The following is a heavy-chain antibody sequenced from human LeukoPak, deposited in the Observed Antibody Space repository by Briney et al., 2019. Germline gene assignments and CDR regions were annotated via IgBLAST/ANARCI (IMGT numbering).Heavy chain of an antibody. J-gene: IGHJ5*02. CDR1: GGSFSGYY. CDR2: INHSGST. V-gene: IGHV4-34*01. Sequence: SSETLSLTCAVYGGSFSGYYWSRIRQPPGKGLEWIGEINHSGSTNYNPPLKSRVSISVDTSKNQFSLKLSSVTAADTAVYYCARGPLHNWFDPWGQGTLVTVSS. CDR3: ARGPLHNWFDP.